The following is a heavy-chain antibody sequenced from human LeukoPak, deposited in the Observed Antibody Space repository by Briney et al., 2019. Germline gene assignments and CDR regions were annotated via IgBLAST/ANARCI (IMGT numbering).Heavy chain of an antibody. CDR2: VYYSGST. V-gene: IGHV4-39*01. Sequence: SETLSLTCTVSGGSISSSSYYWGWIRQPPGKGLEWIGSVYYSGSTYYNPSLKSRVTISVDTSKNQFSLKLGSVTAADTAVYYCARHDIVATMFDYWGRGTLVTVSS. CDR3: ARHDIVATMFDY. CDR1: GGSISSSSYY. J-gene: IGHJ4*02. D-gene: IGHD5-12*01.